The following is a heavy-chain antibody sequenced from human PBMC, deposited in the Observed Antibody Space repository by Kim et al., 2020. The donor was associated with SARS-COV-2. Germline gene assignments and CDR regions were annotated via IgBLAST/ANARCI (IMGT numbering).Heavy chain of an antibody. CDR3: ARLPPSRDSSSSTVSLH. J-gene: IGHJ4*02. CDR2: INHSGST. Sequence: SETLSLTCAVYGGSFSGYYWSWIRQPPGKGLEWIGEINHSGSTNYNPSLKSRVTISVDTSKNQFSLKLSSVTAADTAVYYCARLPPSRDSSSSTVSLHWGQGTLVTVSS. V-gene: IGHV4-34*01. CDR1: GGSFSGYY. D-gene: IGHD6-6*01.